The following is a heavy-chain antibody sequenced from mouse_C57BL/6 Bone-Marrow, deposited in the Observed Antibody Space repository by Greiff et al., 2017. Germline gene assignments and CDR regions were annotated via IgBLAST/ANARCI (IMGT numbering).Heavy chain of an antibody. Sequence: EVKVEESGGGLVQPGGSLKLSCAASGFTFSDYYMYWVRQTPEKRQEWVAYISNGGGSTYYPDTVKGRFTISRDNAKNTRYLQMSRLKSEDTAMYYCARQGPHAMDYWGQGTSVTVAS. CDR2: ISNGGGST. J-gene: IGHJ4*01. CDR1: GFTFSDYY. V-gene: IGHV5-12*01. CDR3: ARQGPHAMDY.